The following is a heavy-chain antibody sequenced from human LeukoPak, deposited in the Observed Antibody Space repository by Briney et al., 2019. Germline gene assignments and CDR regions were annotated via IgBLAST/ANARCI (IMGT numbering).Heavy chain of an antibody. CDR2: ISWNSGSI. CDR1: GFTFDDYA. J-gene: IGHJ5*02. V-gene: IGHV3-9*01. D-gene: IGHD2-15*01. CDR3: AKDRTVGGYCSGGSCYSPDDP. Sequence: PGGSLRLSCAASGFTFDDYAMHWVRQAPGKGLEWVSGISWNSGSIGYADSVKGRFTISRDNAKNSLYLQMNSLRAEDTALYYCAKDRTVGGYCSGGSCYSPDDPWGQGTLVTVSS.